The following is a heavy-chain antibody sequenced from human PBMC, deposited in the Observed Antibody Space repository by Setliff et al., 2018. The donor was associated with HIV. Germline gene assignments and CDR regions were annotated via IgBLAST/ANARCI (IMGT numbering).Heavy chain of an antibody. Sequence: GGSLRLSCAASGFTFSSYSMNWVRQAPGKGLEWVSSISSSSSYIYYADSVKGRFTISRDNAKNSLYLQMNSLRAEDTAVYYCARGEGDCSGGSCYSYYYYYYMDVWGKGTTVTVSS. V-gene: IGHV3-21*01. D-gene: IGHD2-15*01. J-gene: IGHJ6*03. CDR3: ARGEGDCSGGSCYSYYYYYYMDV. CDR1: GFTFSSYS. CDR2: ISSSSSYI.